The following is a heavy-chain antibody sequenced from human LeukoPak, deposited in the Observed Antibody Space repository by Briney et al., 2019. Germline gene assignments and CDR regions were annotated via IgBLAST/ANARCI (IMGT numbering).Heavy chain of an antibody. CDR1: GFSVGTNY. J-gene: IGHJ3*02. D-gene: IGHD2-15*01. CDR3: ARDTGSGYCSGGRCRGAFDI. Sequence: PGGSLRLSCTASGFSVGTNYMTWVRQAPGKGLEWVSVIYSGDNSYYADSVKGRFTIFRDSPRNTLYLQMNSLRVEDTAVYYCARDTGSGYCSGGRCRGAFDIWGQGTMVTVSS. V-gene: IGHV3-53*01. CDR2: IYSGDNS.